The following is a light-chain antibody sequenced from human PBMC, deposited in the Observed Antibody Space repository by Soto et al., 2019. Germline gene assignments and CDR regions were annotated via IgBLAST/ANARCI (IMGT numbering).Light chain of an antibody. CDR1: ALPKQY. Sequence: YELTQPPSVSVFPGQTARITCSGEALPKQYAYWYQQKPGQAPVLVIYKDSERPSGIPERFSGSSSGTTVTLTISGVQAEDEADYYCQSADSSGIYQVFGTGTKV. J-gene: IGLJ1*01. CDR2: KDS. CDR3: QSADSSGIYQV. V-gene: IGLV3-25*02.